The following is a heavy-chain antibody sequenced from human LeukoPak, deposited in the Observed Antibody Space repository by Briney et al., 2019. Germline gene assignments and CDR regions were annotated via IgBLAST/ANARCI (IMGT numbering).Heavy chain of an antibody. CDR1: GFTFGDYA. CDR2: IRSKAYGGTT. Sequence: GGSLRLSCTASGFTFGDYAMSWVRQAPGKGLEWVGFIRSKAYGGTTEYAASVKGRFTISRDDSKGIAYLQMNSLKTEDTAVYYCTRADRMVRGVYYYYYYGMDVWGQGTTVTVSS. D-gene: IGHD3-10*01. V-gene: IGHV3-49*04. J-gene: IGHJ6*02. CDR3: TRADRMVRGVYYYYYYGMDV.